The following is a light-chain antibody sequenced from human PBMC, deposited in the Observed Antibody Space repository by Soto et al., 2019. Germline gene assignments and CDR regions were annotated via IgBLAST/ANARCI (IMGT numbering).Light chain of an antibody. CDR1: NIGSKT. CDR3: QVWDVSTVHYV. Sequence: SYELTQPPSMSVAPGPTARITCGGNNIGSKTVHWYQQKAGQAPVLVVYDDSDRPSGIPERFSGSNSGNTATLTISRVEAGDEADCYCQVWDVSTVHYVFGTGTKVTVL. CDR2: DDS. J-gene: IGLJ1*01. V-gene: IGLV3-21*02.